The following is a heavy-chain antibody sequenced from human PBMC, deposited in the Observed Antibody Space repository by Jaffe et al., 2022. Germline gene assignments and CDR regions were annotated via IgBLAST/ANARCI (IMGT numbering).Heavy chain of an antibody. J-gene: IGHJ4*02. CDR1: GGTFSTYA. CDR2: IIPPFGTA. CDR3: AILGIAVSGSGQVPLDY. Sequence: QVQLVQSGAEVKKPGSSVKVSCKASGGTFSTYAVTWVRQAPGQGLEWMGGIIPPFGTANYAEKFQGRVSFTTDESTNTACMDVRSLRFEDTAVYYCAILGIAVSGSGQVPLDYWGQGTLVTVSS. D-gene: IGHD6-19*01. V-gene: IGHV1-69*05.